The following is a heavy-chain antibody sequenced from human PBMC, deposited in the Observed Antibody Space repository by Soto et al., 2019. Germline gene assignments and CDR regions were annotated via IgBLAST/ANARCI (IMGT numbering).Heavy chain of an antibody. CDR1: GFTFRSYA. CDR2: ISHDGSNK. J-gene: IGHJ5*02. D-gene: IGHD2-15*01. CDR3: ARDQIVVVVAASNWFDP. V-gene: IGHV3-30-3*01. Sequence: LRLSCAASGFTFRSYAMHCFLQSPVKVLEWVAVISHDGSNKYYADSVEGRFTISRDNSKNTLYLQMNSLRAEDTAVYYCARDQIVVVVAASNWFDPWGQGTLVTVSS.